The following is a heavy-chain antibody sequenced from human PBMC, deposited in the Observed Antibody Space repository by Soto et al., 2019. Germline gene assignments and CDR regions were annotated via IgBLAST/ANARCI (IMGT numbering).Heavy chain of an antibody. D-gene: IGHD2-15*01. J-gene: IGHJ4*02. CDR3: ARRGSGVTRGLHY. CDR2: INTDGSGT. V-gene: IGHV3-74*01. CDR1: GFTFSSYW. Sequence: EVQLVESGGGLVQPGGSLRLSCAASGFTFSSYWMHWVRQAPGKGLVWISRINTDGSGTSYVDSVQGRFTISRDNGKKTLFLQMNSLRGEDTAVYYCARRGSGVTRGLHYWGQGTLVTVSS.